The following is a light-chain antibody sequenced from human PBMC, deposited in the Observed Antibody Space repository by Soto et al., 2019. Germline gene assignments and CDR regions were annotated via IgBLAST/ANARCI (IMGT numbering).Light chain of an antibody. V-gene: IGKV3-15*01. J-gene: IGKJ1*01. Sequence: EIVMTQSPATLSVSPGERATLSCRASQSVSSNLAWYQQKPGQAPRLLIYGASTRATDIPARFSGSGSGTEFTLTISSLEPEDFAVYYCQHYGSSLWTFGQGTKV. CDR1: QSVSSN. CDR2: GAS. CDR3: QHYGSSLWT.